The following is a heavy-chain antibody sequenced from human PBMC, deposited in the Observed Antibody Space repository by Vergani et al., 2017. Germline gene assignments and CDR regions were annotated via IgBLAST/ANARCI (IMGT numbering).Heavy chain of an antibody. CDR1: GGSFSGYY. D-gene: IGHD3/OR15-3a*01. Sequence: QVQLQQWGAGLLKPSETLSLTCAVYGGSFSGYYWSWIRQPPGKGLEWIGEINHSGSTNYNPSLKSRVTISVDTSKNQFSLKLTSVTAADTAVYYCARELKVGPAPFCYWGQGTLVTVSS. CDR3: ARELKVGPAPFCY. CDR2: INHSGST. V-gene: IGHV4-34*01. J-gene: IGHJ4*01.